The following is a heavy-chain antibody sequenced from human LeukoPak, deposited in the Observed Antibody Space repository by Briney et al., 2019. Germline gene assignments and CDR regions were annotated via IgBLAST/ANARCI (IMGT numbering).Heavy chain of an antibody. J-gene: IGHJ4*02. CDR2: IYPGDSDT. V-gene: IGHV5-51*01. D-gene: IGHD4-17*01. CDR1: RYSFTSHW. CDR3: ARQRSGYGDYVDY. Sequence: GESLKISCKASRYSFTSHWIGWVRQMPGKGLEWMGVIYPGDSDTRYSPSFQGQVTISADKSINTAYLQWSSLKASDTAIYYCARQRSGYGDYVDYWGLGTLVTVSS.